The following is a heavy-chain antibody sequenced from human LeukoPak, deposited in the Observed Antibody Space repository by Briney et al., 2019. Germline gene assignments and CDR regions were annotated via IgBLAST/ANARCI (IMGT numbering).Heavy chain of an antibody. CDR3: ACGYDSDYASFDY. CDR1: GGSISSGSYY. V-gene: IGHV4-31*03. D-gene: IGHD3-22*01. J-gene: IGHJ4*02. Sequence: SETLSLTCTVSGGSISSGSYYWSWIRQHPGKGLEWIGYIYYSGSTYYNPSLNSRVTISVDTSKNQFSLKLSSVTAADTAVYYCACGYDSDYASFDYWGQGTLVTVSS. CDR2: IYYSGST.